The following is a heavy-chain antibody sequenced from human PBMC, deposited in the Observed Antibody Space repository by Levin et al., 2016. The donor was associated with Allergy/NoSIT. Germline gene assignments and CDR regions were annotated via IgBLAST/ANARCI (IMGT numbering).Heavy chain of an antibody. CDR3: ASSVSAYYDFWSGYYKAFYFDY. D-gene: IGHD3-3*01. V-gene: IGHV3-30-3*01. Sequence: GGSLRLSCAASGFTFSSYAMHWVRQAPGKGLEWVAVISYDGSNKYYADSVKGRFTISRDNSKNTLYLQMNSLRAEDTAVYYCASSVSAYYDFWSGYYKAFYFDYWGQGTLVTVSS. CDR1: GFTFSSYA. J-gene: IGHJ4*02. CDR2: ISYDGSNK.